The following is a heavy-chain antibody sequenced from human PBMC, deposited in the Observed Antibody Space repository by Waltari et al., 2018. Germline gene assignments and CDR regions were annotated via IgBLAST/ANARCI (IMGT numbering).Heavy chain of an antibody. D-gene: IGHD2-21*01. CDR2: INPTDGAT. CDR3: ARDNTHWSFAKY. V-gene: IGHV1-46*01. J-gene: IGHJ4*02. CDR1: GYTFTNSH. Sequence: QVQLVQSGAKVKQPGASVKVSCKTSGYTFTNSHMHWVRQAPGQGPEWMGLINPTDGATIYAQTLQGRVTMTRDTSTSTVYMDLSSLRSADTAVYYCARDNTHWSFAKYWGQGTLVTVSS.